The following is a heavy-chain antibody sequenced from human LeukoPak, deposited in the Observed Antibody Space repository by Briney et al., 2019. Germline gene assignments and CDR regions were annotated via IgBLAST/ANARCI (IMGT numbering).Heavy chain of an antibody. CDR2: IQSDGSST. Sequence: GGSLRLFCAASGFTLGNYWMHWVRHAPGKGLVWVSRIQSDGSSTTYADSVKGRFTISRDNAKNTLYLQMNRLRAEDTAVYYCAREAAVPNTVFDYWGQGSLVTVSS. J-gene: IGHJ4*02. V-gene: IGHV3-74*01. D-gene: IGHD4-17*01. CDR1: GFTLGNYW. CDR3: AREAAVPNTVFDY.